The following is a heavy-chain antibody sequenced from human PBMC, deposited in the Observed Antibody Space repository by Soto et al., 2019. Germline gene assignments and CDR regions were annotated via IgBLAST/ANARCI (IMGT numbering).Heavy chain of an antibody. CDR1: GGSISSSSYY. D-gene: IGHD2-8*01. V-gene: IGHV4-39*01. J-gene: IGHJ6*03. CDR2: IYYSGST. CDR3: ARHPGEAHVVLMVYGPYYMDV. Sequence: SETLSLTCTVSGGSISSSSYYWGWIRQPPGKGLEWIGSIYYSGSTYYNPSLKSRVTISVDTSKNQFSLKLSSVTAADTAVYYCARHPGEAHVVLMVYGPYYMDVWGKGTTVTVSS.